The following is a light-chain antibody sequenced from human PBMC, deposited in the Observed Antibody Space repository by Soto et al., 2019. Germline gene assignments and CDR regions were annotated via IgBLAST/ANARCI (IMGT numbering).Light chain of an antibody. CDR2: VAS. CDR1: QAIRND. Sequence: DIQMTQSPSSLSASVGDRFTITFLASQAIRNDVGWYQQKPGKDPKRLIYVASRLESGVPSRFSGSGFGTEFTLTISGLQPEDFATYYCLQHNNYPWTFGQGTKVDIK. J-gene: IGKJ1*01. V-gene: IGKV1-17*01. CDR3: LQHNNYPWT.